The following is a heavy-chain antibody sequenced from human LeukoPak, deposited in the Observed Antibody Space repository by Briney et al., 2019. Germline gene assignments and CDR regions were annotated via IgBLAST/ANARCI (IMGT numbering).Heavy chain of an antibody. J-gene: IGHJ4*02. V-gene: IGHV4-39*01. Sequence: PSETLSLTCTVSGGSISSSSYYWGWIRLPPGKGLEWIGSIYYSGSTYYNPSLKSRVTISVDTSKNQFSLKLSSVTAADTAVYCCARRARGFGESPFDYWGQGTLVTVSS. CDR2: IYYSGST. CDR1: GGSISSSSYY. D-gene: IGHD3-10*01. CDR3: ARRARGFGESPFDY.